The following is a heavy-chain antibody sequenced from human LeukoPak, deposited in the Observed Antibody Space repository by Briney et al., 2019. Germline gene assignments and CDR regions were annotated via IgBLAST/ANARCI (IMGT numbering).Heavy chain of an antibody. CDR2: INSDGSST. CDR1: GFTFSSYW. J-gene: IGHJ4*02. CDR3: ARAGVGATTIYY. V-gene: IGHV3-74*01. D-gene: IGHD1-26*01. Sequence: GGSLRLSCAASGFTFSSYWMHWVRQAPGKGLVWVSRINSDGSSTSYADSVKGRFTISRDNAKNTLYLRMNSLRAEDTAVYYCARAGVGATTIYYWGQGTLVTVSS.